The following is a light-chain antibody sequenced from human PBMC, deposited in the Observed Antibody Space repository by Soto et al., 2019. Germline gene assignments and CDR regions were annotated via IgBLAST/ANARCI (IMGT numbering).Light chain of an antibody. V-gene: IGLV2-8*01. J-gene: IGLJ3*02. CDR3: SSYAGSNNLGV. CDR1: SSDVGGYNY. Sequence: QSALTQPPSASGSRGQSVTISCTGTSSDVGGYNYVSWYQQHPGKAPKLMIYEVSKRPSGVPDRFSCSKYGNTATLTVSGLQREDEADYYCSSYAGSNNLGVFGGGTKVTVL. CDR2: EVS.